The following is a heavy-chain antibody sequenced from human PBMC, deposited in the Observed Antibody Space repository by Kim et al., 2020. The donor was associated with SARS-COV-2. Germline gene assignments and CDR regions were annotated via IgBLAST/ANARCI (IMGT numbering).Heavy chain of an antibody. J-gene: IGHJ2*01. D-gene: IGHD5-18*01. CDR3: ARCGMDTAMGLDWYFDL. V-gene: IGHV5-51*01. CDR2: IYPGDSDT. Sequence: GESLKISCKGSGYSFTSYWIGWVRQMPGKGLEWMGIIYPGDSDTRYSPSFQGQVTISADKSISTAYLQWSSLKASDTAMYYCARCGMDTAMGLDWYFDLWGRGTLVTVSS. CDR1: GYSFTSYW.